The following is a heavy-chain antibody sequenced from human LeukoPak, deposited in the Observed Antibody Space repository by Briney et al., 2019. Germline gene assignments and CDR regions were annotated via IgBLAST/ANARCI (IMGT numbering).Heavy chain of an antibody. CDR1: GGSISSYY. CDR3: ARLGTGRYYYYYMDV. V-gene: IGHV4-4*09. CDR2: IYTSGST. J-gene: IGHJ6*03. D-gene: IGHD1-1*01. Sequence: PSETLSLTCTVSGGSISSYYWSWIRQPPGKGLEWIGYIYTSGSTNYNPSLKSRVTISVDTSKNQFSLKLSSVTAADTAVYYCARLGTGRYYYYYMDVWGQGTTVTVSS.